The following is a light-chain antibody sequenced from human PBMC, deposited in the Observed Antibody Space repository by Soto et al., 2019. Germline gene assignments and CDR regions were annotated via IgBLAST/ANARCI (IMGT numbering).Light chain of an antibody. Sequence: QLKQSPCSLSASVGDRVTMPCSARPGIRNDLGWYQQKPGKAPKLLIYAASSLQSGVPSRFSGSGSGTEFTLSIISLQSEDFAAYYCLQAYNSPCTIGGGTKVDIK. J-gene: IGKJ4*01. V-gene: IGKV1-6*01. CDR2: AAS. CDR3: LQAYNSPCT. CDR1: PGIRND.